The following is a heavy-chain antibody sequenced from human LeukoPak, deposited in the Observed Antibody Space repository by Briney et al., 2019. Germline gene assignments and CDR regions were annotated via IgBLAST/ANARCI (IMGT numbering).Heavy chain of an antibody. D-gene: IGHD2-2*01. CDR2: ISDSGGS. CDR3: ARAYTRYCSSTSCFRYGMDV. Sequence: SETLSLTCSVSGGSVSSGISYWSWIRQPPGEGLEWIAYISDSGGSDYNPSLRGRVTISLDTSKNQFSLKLSSVTAADTAVYYCARAYTRYCSSTSCFRYGMDVWGQGTTVTVSS. CDR1: GGSVSSGISY. J-gene: IGHJ6*02. V-gene: IGHV4-61*01.